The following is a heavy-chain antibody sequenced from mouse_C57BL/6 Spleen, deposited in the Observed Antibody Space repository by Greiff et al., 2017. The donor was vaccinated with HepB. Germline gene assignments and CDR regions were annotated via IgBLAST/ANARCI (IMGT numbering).Heavy chain of an antibody. CDR1: GYTFTSYW. Sequence: QVQLQQPGAELVRPGSSVKLSCKASGYTFTSYWMDWVKQRPGQGLEWIGNIYPSDSETHYNQKFKDKATLTVDKSSSTDYMQLSSLTSEDSAVYYCARRRLRPGNYFDYWGQGATLTVSS. V-gene: IGHV1-61*01. CDR3: ARRRLRPGNYFDY. CDR2: IYPSDSET. J-gene: IGHJ2*01. D-gene: IGHD2-4*01.